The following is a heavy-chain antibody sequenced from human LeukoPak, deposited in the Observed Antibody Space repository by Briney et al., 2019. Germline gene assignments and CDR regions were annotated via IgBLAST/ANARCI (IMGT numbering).Heavy chain of an antibody. J-gene: IGHJ4*02. CDR1: GGSISSYY. CDR2: IYYSGST. V-gene: IGHV4-59*01. Sequence: SETLSLTCTVSGGSISSYYWSWIRQPPGKGLEWIGYIYYSGSTNYNPSLKSRVTISVDTSKNQFSLKLSSVTAADTAVYYRASLNPYDCSGLRFYPGGFGYWGQGTLVTVSS. CDR3: ASLNPYDCSGLRFYPGGFGY. D-gene: IGHD2-15*01.